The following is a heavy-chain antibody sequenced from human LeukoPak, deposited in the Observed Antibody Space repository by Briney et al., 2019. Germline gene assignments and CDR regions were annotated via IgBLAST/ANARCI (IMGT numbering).Heavy chain of an antibody. V-gene: IGHV4-59*08. J-gene: IGHJ4*02. CDR1: GGSNSSYY. D-gene: IGHD1-14*01. Sequence: SETLSLTCTVSGGSNSSYYWSWIRQPPGKGLEWIGYIYYSGSTNYNPSLKSRVTISVDTSKNQFSLKLSSVTAADTAVYYCARTPGSFDYWGQGTLVTVSS. CDR2: IYYSGST. CDR3: ARTPGSFDY.